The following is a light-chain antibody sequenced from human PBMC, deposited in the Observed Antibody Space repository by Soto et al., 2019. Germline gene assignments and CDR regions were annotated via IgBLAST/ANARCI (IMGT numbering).Light chain of an antibody. V-gene: IGKV3-11*01. CDR3: QQRSNWPLT. J-gene: IGKJ4*01. CDR1: QSVSSY. Sequence: EIVLTQSPATLYLSTGERATLSCRASQSVSSYLAWSQQKPGQAPRLLIYDASNRATGIPARFSGSGSGTDFTLTISSLEPEDFAVYYCQQRSNWPLTFGGGTKVEIK. CDR2: DAS.